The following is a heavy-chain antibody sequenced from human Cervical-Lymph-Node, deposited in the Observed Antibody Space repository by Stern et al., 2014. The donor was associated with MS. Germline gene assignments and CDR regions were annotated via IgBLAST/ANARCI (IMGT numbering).Heavy chain of an antibody. CDR2: INCDGTVP. CDR1: DFTFSNSW. J-gene: IGHJ4*02. CDR3: VRDFGSCDGAGSYHLPGDDFEY. Sequence: EVQLVESGGGLVQPGGSLRLSCAASDFTFSNSWMHWVRQAPGEGLVWVSRINCDGTVPTYADSVRGRFTISRDNTKNTLFLQMNSLRTEDTAMYYCVRDFGSCDGAGSYHLPGDDFEYWGQGTLVTVSS. D-gene: IGHD2-21*01. V-gene: IGHV3-74*01.